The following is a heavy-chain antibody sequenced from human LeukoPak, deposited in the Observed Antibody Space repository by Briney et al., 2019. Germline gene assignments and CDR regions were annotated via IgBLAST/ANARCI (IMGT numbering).Heavy chain of an antibody. V-gene: IGHV3-7*03. CDR2: IRPDGGEQ. Sequence: GGSLRLSCAASGFTFTTYWMHWVRQAPGKGLEWVANIRPDGGEQFYVDSVKGRFTISGDNADNSLYLQLTSLRPEDTAVYYCAREHKTFDYWGQGILVTVSS. J-gene: IGHJ4*02. CDR3: AREHKTFDY. CDR1: GFTFTTYW.